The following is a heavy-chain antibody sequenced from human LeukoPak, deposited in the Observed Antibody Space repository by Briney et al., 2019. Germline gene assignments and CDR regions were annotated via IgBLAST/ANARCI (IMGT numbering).Heavy chain of an antibody. V-gene: IGHV5-51*01. Sequence: GGXRKISCKGSGSPFSSYWIGGARQMPGKGREGMGIIYPGDSDTRNSPSWEGQVTISVGTTIGTAYLQWSSLKASDTAIYYCARQNDFRLDYWGQGTLVTVSS. CDR1: GSPFSSYW. D-gene: IGHD3-3*01. CDR3: ARQNDFRLDY. CDR2: IYPGDSDT. J-gene: IGHJ4*02.